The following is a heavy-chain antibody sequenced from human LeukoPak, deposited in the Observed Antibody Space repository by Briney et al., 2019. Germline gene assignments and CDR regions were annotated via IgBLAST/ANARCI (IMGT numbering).Heavy chain of an antibody. CDR1: GGTSSTYT. V-gene: IGHV1-69*05. Sequence: ASVKVSCKASGGTSSTYTITWVRQAPGQGLEWMGGIIPIFRTPNYAQKFQGRVTITTDESTSTAYMELSSMKSEDTAIYYCARVDRYYFYLDVWGKGTTVTVSS. CDR3: ARVDRYYFYLDV. CDR2: IIPIFRTP. J-gene: IGHJ6*03.